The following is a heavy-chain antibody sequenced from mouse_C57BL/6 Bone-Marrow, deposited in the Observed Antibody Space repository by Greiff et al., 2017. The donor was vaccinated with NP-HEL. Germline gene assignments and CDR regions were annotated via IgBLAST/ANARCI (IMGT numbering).Heavy chain of an antibody. CDR3: ASHYYGSSYLDY. CDR2: FYPGSGSI. J-gene: IGHJ2*01. D-gene: IGHD1-1*01. Sequence: QVQLQQSGAELVKPGASVKLSCKASGYTFTEYTIHWVKQRSGQGLEWIGWFYPGSGSIKYNEKFKDKATLTVDKSSSTAYMQLSSLTSEDSAVYYCASHYYGSSYLDYWGQGTTLTVSS. V-gene: IGHV1-62-2*01. CDR1: GYTFTEYT.